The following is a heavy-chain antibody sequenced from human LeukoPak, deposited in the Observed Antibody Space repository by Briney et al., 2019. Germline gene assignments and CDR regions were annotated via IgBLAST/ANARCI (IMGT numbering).Heavy chain of an antibody. CDR1: GFTFSSYA. Sequence: PGRSLRLSCAASGFTFSSYAMHWVRQAPGKGLEWVAVISYDGSNKYYADSVKGRFTISRDNSKNTLYLQMNSLRTEDTAVYYCAKDLRQRFIYWGQGTLVTVSS. CDR2: ISYDGSNK. V-gene: IGHV3-30*04. J-gene: IGHJ4*02. CDR3: AKDLRQRFIY.